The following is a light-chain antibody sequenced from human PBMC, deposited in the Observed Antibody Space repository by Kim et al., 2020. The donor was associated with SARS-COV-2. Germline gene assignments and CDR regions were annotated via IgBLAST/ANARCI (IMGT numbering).Light chain of an antibody. CDR2: QAS. V-gene: IGKV1-5*03. CDR1: QRINTW. CDR3: QQYNTYLLT. Sequence: SASVGDRVTITCRASQRINTWVAWYQQRPGKAPELLIYQASRLHTGVSSRFSGSGSGTEFTLTISSLQPDDFATYYCQQYNTYLLTFGGGTRVEI. J-gene: IGKJ4*01.